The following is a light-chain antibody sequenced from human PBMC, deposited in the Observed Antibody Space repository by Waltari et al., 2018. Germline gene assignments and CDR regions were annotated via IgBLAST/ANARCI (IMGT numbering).Light chain of an antibody. CDR2: EVT. V-gene: IGLV2-23*02. J-gene: IGLJ2*01. CDR3: SSYTSDASHVL. Sequence: QSALTQPASMSGSPGQSISISCTGTSDDIGSYDLVSWYQQPPDTAPTLIIFEVTKRPLDVSPRFAGPKSGNTAYLTLSGLLAEDEADYYCSSYTSDASHVLFGGGTKLTVL. CDR1: SDDIGSYDL.